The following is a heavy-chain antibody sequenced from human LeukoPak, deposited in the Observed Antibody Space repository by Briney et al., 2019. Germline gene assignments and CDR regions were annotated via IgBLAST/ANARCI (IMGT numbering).Heavy chain of an antibody. J-gene: IGHJ3*02. Sequence: PSETLSLTCTVSGGSISSYYWSWIRQPAGKGLEWIGRIYTSGSTNYNPSLKSRVTMSVDTSKNQFSLKLSSVTAADTAVYYCAREEMSWTGYSGDDAFDIWGQGTMVTVSS. V-gene: IGHV4-4*07. D-gene: IGHD3/OR15-3a*01. CDR3: AREEMSWTGYSGDDAFDI. CDR1: GGSISSYY. CDR2: IYTSGST.